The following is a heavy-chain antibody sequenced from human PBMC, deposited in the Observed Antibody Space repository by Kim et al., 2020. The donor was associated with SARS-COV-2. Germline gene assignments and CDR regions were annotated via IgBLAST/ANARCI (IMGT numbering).Heavy chain of an antibody. J-gene: IGHJ4*02. V-gene: IGHV3-21*01. CDR3: AREDSSSSR. D-gene: IGHD6-6*01. CDR2: SYI. Sequence: SYIYYGDSVKGRFTISRDNAKNSLFLQMNSLRAEDTAVYYCAREDSSSSRWGQGTLVTVSS.